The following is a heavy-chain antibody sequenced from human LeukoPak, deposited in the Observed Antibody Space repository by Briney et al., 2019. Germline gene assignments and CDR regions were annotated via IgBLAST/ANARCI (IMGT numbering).Heavy chain of an antibody. Sequence: PGRSLRLSCAASGFTFDDYAMHWVRQAPGKGLEWVSGISWNSGSIGYADSVKGRFTISRDNAKNSLYLQMNSLRAEDTALYYCAKEEVCGGDCYSFDYWGQGTLVTVSS. V-gene: IGHV3-9*01. J-gene: IGHJ4*02. D-gene: IGHD2-21*02. CDR3: AKEEVCGGDCYSFDY. CDR1: GFTFDDYA. CDR2: ISWNSGSI.